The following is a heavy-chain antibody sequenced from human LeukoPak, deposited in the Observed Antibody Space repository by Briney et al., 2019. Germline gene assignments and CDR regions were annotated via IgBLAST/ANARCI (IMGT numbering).Heavy chain of an antibody. D-gene: IGHD1-1*01. Sequence: QTGGSLRLSCAASGFSFSSYAMSWVRDAPARGLEWVSSLRGNGDTFYADSVKGRFTLSRDDSRNTVYLQLNNLRVEDTAVYYCAKANWVSNADAVFWGQGTVVTVSS. CDR3: AKANWVSNADAVF. CDR2: LRGNGDT. CDR1: GFSFSSYA. J-gene: IGHJ4*02. V-gene: IGHV3-23*01.